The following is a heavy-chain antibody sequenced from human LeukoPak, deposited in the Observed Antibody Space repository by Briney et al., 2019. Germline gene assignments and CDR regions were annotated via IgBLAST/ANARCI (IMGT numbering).Heavy chain of an antibody. Sequence: ASVKVSCKASGYTFTGYYMHWVRQAPGQGLEWMGWINPNSDDTNYAQKFQGRVTMTRDTSISTAYMELSRLRSDDTAVYYCARGYYGSGSYSYYFDYWGQGTLVTVSS. J-gene: IGHJ4*02. V-gene: IGHV1-2*02. CDR3: ARGYYGSGSYSYYFDY. CDR2: INPNSDDT. D-gene: IGHD3-10*01. CDR1: GYTFTGYY.